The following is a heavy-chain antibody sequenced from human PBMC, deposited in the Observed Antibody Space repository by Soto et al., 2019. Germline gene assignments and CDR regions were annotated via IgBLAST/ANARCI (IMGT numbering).Heavy chain of an antibody. CDR2: IWSXRSNK. CDR3: AIMEAVAPN. Sequence: PGXSRRLSCAASGFTFSSYGMHWVRQAPGKGLEWVXVIWSXRSNKYSADSXXGRFTISXXNSKNTLYMQMNSLRAEDTAVYYCAIMEAVAPNWGQGTLVTVSS. CDR1: GFTFSSYG. D-gene: IGHD6-19*01. J-gene: IGHJ4*02. V-gene: IGHV3-33*01.